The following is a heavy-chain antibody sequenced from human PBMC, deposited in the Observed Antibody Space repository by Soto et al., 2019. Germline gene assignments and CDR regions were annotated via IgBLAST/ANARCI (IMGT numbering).Heavy chain of an antibody. D-gene: IGHD6-19*01. V-gene: IGHV6-1*01. Sequence: SQTLSLTCAISGDIVSSNTAAWNWIRSSPSRGLEWLGRTYYRSNWRHDYAVSVKSRITVNPDTSKNHFSLQLNSVTPDDTAVYYCARGVAGSGFDLWGQGPLVTVSS. CDR3: ARGVAGSGFDL. CDR1: GDIVSSNTAA. J-gene: IGHJ4*02. CDR2: TYYRSNWRH.